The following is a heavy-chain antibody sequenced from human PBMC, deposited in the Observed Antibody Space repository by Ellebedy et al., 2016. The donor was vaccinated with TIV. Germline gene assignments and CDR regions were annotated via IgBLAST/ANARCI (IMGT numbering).Heavy chain of an antibody. Sequence: AASVKVSCKASGYTFTRYYMHWARQAPGQGLEWMGIINPSGGSTSYAQKLQGRVTMTRDTSTSTVYMELSSLRSEDTAVYYCARELGGKAAAGMRFQHWGQGTLVTVSS. CDR3: ARELGGKAAAGMRFQH. J-gene: IGHJ1*01. D-gene: IGHD6-13*01. V-gene: IGHV1-46*04. CDR1: GYTFTRYY. CDR2: INPSGGST.